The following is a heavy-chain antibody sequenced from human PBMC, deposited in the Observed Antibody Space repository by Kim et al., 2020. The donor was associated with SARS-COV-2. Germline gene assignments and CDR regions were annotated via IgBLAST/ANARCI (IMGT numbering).Heavy chain of an antibody. V-gene: IGHV3-48*02. CDR2: ISSSSSTI. CDR3: ARAVFASEWLAPFDY. CDR1: GFTFSSYS. J-gene: IGHJ4*02. D-gene: IGHD6-19*01. Sequence: GGSLRLSCAASGFTFSSYSMNWVRQAPGKGLEWVSYISSSSSTIYYADSVKGRFTISRDNAKNSLYLQMNSLRDEDTAVYYCARAVFASEWLAPFDYWGPGPLVTVSS.